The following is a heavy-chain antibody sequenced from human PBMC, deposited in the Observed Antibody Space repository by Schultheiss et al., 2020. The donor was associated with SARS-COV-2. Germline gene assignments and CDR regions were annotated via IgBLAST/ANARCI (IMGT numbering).Heavy chain of an antibody. CDR3: ARDRGNAGPDY. V-gene: IGHV4-59*01. CDR1: GGSISSYY. CDR2: IYYSGST. Sequence: SETLSLTCTVSGGSISSYYWSWIRQPPGKGLEWIGYIYYSGSTNYNPSLKSRVTISVDTSKNQFSLKLSSVTAADTAVYYCARDRGNAGPDYWGQGTLVTVSS. D-gene: IGHD4-23*01. J-gene: IGHJ4*02.